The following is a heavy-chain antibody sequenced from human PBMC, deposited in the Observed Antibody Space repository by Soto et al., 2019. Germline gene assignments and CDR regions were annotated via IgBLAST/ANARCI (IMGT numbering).Heavy chain of an antibody. Sequence: SQTLPLTCASSGGRVSSNSAAWNWIRMSPSRGLEWLARTYYRSRWYNDYAVSVRSRITINPDTSKNQFSLQLNSVTPEDTAVYYCARGGCSGGSCYSRYYYYYYMDVWGKGTTVTVSS. CDR1: GGRVSSNSAA. J-gene: IGHJ6*03. D-gene: IGHD2-15*01. CDR3: ARGGCSGGSCYSRYYYYYYMDV. V-gene: IGHV6-1*01. CDR2: TYYRSRWYN.